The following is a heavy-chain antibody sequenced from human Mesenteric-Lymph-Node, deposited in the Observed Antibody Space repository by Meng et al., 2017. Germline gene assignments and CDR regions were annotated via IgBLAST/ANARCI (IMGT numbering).Heavy chain of an antibody. V-gene: IGHV4-34*01. D-gene: IGHD3-22*01. J-gene: IGHJ5*02. Sequence: SETLSLTCAVYGGSFSGYYWSWIRQPPGKGLEWIGEINHSGSTNYNPSLKSRVTISVDTSKNQFSLKLSSVTAADTAIYYCARVYYDSSGLNWFDPWGQGTLVTVSS. CDR3: ARVYYDSSGLNWFDP. CDR2: INHSGST. CDR1: GGSFSGYY.